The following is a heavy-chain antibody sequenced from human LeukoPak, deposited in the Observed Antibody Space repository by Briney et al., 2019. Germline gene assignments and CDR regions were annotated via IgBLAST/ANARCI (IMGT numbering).Heavy chain of an antibody. V-gene: IGHV4-59*11. CDR2: NDYSGST. CDR1: GGPISTHY. CDR3: ARGATFRGTYYMDV. J-gene: IGHJ6*03. Sequence: SETLSLTCIVSGGPISTHYWSWSRQPPGKGLEWLGYNDYSGSTKYNPSLKSRVTISVDTSKNHFSLKLNSVTAADTAVYYCARGATFRGTYYMDVWAKGTTVTVSS. D-gene: IGHD3-10*01.